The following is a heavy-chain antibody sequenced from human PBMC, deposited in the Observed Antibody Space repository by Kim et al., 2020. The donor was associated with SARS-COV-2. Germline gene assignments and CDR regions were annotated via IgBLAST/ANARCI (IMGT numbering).Heavy chain of an antibody. V-gene: IGHV3-30*03. CDR3: AMGWDSAWYEAAS. CDR2: ISYDARNY. Sequence: GGSLRLSCAASGFTFSSYGMHWVRQAPGKGLEWVAVISYDARNYYYADSVKGRFTISRDNSKNTLYLQVNSLRAEDTAVYYCAMGWDSAWYEAASWGQGTLVTVSS. J-gene: IGHJ5*02. CDR1: GFTFSSYG. D-gene: IGHD6-19*01.